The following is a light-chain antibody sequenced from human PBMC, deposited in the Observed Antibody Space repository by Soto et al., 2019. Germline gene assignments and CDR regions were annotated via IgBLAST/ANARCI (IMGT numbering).Light chain of an antibody. V-gene: IGKV3-20*01. CDR2: GAS. CDR3: QQYDTSPRT. Sequence: EIVLTQSPGTLSLAPGERATLSCRASQSVSSNYLAWYQQKRGQAPRLLIYGASSRATGIPTRFSGSGSGTDFTFTISRLEPEDFEVYYCQQYDTSPRTFGQGTKVE. CDR1: QSVSSNY. J-gene: IGKJ1*01.